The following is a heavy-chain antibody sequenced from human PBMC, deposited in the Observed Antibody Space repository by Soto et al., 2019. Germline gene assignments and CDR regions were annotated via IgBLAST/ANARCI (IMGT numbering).Heavy chain of an antibody. J-gene: IGHJ4*02. CDR2: IYYSGST. D-gene: IGHD3-9*01. CDR1: GGSISSSSYY. CDR3: ARHGYYDILTGYPY. Sequence: PSETLSLTCTVSGGSISSSSYYWGWIRQPPGKGLEWIGSIYYSGSTYYNPSLKSRVTISVDTSKNQFSLKLSSVTAADTAVYYCARHGYYDILTGYPYWGQGTLVTVSS. V-gene: IGHV4-39*01.